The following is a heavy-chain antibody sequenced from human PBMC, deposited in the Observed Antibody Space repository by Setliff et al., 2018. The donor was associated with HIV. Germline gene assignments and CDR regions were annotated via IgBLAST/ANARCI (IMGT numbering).Heavy chain of an antibody. D-gene: IGHD6-13*01. J-gene: IGHJ5*02. CDR1: GFTFDDYA. CDR2: ISWNSGSI. V-gene: IGHV3-9*01. CDR3: AKAKASYSSSWYNWFDP. Sequence: PGGSLRLSCAASGFTFDDYAMHWVRQAPGKGLEWVSGISWNSGSIGYADSVKGRFTISRDNAKNSLYLQMNSLRAEDTALYYCAKAKASYSSSWYNWFDPWGQGTLVTVSS.